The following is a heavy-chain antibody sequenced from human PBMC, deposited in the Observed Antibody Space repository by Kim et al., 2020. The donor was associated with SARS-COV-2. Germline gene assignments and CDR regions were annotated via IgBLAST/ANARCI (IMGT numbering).Heavy chain of an antibody. CDR2: IYYSGST. Sequence: SETLSLTCTVSGGSISSGGYYWSWIRQHPGKGLEWIGYIYYSGSTYYNPSLKSRVTISVDTSKNQFSLKLSSVTAADTAVYYCARDQVVPAAIHYYYGMDVWGQGTTVTVSS. D-gene: IGHD2-2*01. V-gene: IGHV4-31*03. CDR3: ARDQVVPAAIHYYYGMDV. CDR1: GGSISSGGYY. J-gene: IGHJ6*02.